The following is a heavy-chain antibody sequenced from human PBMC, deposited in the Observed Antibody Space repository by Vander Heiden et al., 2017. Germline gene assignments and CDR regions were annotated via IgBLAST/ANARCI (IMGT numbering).Heavy chain of an antibody. CDR3: ARDSSSSGWGNFDY. J-gene: IGHJ4*02. Sequence: QVQLVESGGGVVQPGRSLRLSCAASGFTFRSYGMHWVRQAPGKGLEWVAVIWYDGSNKYYADSVKGRFTISRDNSKNTLYLQMNSLRAEDTAVYYCARDSSSSGWGNFDYWGQGTLVTVSS. CDR2: IWYDGSNK. D-gene: IGHD6-19*01. CDR1: GFTFRSYG. V-gene: IGHV3-33*01.